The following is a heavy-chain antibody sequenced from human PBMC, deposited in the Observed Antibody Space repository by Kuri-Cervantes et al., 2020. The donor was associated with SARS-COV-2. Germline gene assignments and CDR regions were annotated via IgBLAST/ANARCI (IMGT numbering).Heavy chain of an antibody. J-gene: IGHJ4*02. Sequence: GESLKISCAASGFTFSSYSMNWVRQAPGKGLEWVSSISSSSSYIYYADSVKGRFTISRDNAKNSLYLQMNSLRAEDTAVYYCARVGSGSFDYWGQGTLVTVSS. CDR2: ISSSSSYI. CDR1: GFTFSSYS. CDR3: ARVGSGSFDY. V-gene: IGHV3-21*01. D-gene: IGHD3-10*01.